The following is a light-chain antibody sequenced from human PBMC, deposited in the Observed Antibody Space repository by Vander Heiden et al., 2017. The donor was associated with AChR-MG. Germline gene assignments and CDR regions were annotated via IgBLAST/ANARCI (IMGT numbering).Light chain of an antibody. Sequence: EIVLTQSPGTLSKSPGEGATLSCRASQSVSGPLAWYQKKPGQAHRLLIYGVSFRATGVPDRFSGSGSGTDFTLTITSLESEDFAAYYCQDYGTSPVFGQGTTLDIK. CDR3: QDYGTSPV. V-gene: IGKV3-20*01. CDR2: GVS. J-gene: IGKJ2*01. CDR1: QSVSGP.